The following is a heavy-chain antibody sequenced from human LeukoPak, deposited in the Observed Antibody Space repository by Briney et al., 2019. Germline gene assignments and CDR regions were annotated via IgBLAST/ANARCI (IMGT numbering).Heavy chain of an antibody. CDR1: GFTFDDYG. CDR3: AREGIYSSTSCYIDYYYYYMDV. V-gene: IGHV3-20*04. CDR2: INWNGGST. J-gene: IGHJ6*03. Sequence: AGGSLRLSCAASGFTFDDYGMSWVRQAPGKGLEWVSGINWNGGSTGYADSVKGRFTISRDNTKNSLNLQMNSLRAEDTALYYCAREGIYSSTSCYIDYYYYYMDVWGKGTTVTVSS. D-gene: IGHD2-2*02.